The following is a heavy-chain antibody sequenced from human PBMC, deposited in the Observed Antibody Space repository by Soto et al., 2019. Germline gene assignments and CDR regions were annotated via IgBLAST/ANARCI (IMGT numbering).Heavy chain of an antibody. V-gene: IGHV4-34*01. Sequence: SETLSLTCAVYSGSVSDYWWSWIRQPPGKGLQWIGEITYGGSTNYDPSLKSRVTISIDTSKNQFSLKLTSVTAADTAVYYCARDLRYGDYNWFDPWGQGTLVTVSS. J-gene: IGHJ5*02. D-gene: IGHD4-17*01. CDR2: ITYGGST. CDR1: SGSVSDYW. CDR3: ARDLRYGDYNWFDP.